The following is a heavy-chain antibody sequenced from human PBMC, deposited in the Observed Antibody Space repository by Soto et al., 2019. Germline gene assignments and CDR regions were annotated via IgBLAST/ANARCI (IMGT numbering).Heavy chain of an antibody. CDR1: GFTFSSET. V-gene: IGHV3-21*01. Sequence: GGSLRLSCAASGFTFSSETMNWVRQAPGKGLEWVSSISGSSVYIFYADSVKGRFTISRDNAKNSLYLQMDSLRAEDTAVYYCAREDYYMDVWGKGTTVTVSS. CDR3: AREDYYMDV. CDR2: ISGSSVYI. J-gene: IGHJ6*03.